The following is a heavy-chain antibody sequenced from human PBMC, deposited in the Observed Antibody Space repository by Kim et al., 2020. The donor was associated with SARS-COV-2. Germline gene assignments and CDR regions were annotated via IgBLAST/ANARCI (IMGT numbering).Heavy chain of an antibody. D-gene: IGHD3-10*01. Sequence: TSYAQKFQGRVTMTRDTSTSTVYMELSSLRSEDTAVYYCARDPTYGTLDYWGQGTLVTVSS. V-gene: IGHV1-46*01. CDR3: ARDPTYGTLDY. CDR2: T. J-gene: IGHJ4*02.